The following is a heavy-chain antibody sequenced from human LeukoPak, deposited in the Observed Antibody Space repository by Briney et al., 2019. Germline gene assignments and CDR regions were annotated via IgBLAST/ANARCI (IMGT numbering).Heavy chain of an antibody. J-gene: IGHJ4*02. CDR2: ISYDGSNT. Sequence: PGGSLRLSCAASGFTFSTYAMHSVRQAPGKGLEWVAVISYDGSNTYYADSVKGRLTISRDNAKSSLYLQMNSLRAEDTAVYYCARDYNLGQGTLVTVSS. V-gene: IGHV3-30*04. CDR3: ARDYN. CDR1: GFTFSTYA.